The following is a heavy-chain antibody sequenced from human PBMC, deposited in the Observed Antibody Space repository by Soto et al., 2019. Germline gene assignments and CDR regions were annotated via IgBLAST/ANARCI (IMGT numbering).Heavy chain of an antibody. V-gene: IGHV3-7*01. CDR1: GFTFSSYW. J-gene: IGHJ4*02. D-gene: IGHD3-9*01. CDR2: IKQDEGEK. CDR3: ARQQSTGYHLFDY. Sequence: GGSLRLSCAASGFTFSSYWMSWVRQAPGEGLEWVGNIKQDEGEKYFVDSVKGRFSISRDNAQNSLYLQMNSLRVEDTAVYYCARQQSTGYHLFDYWGQGTQVTVSS.